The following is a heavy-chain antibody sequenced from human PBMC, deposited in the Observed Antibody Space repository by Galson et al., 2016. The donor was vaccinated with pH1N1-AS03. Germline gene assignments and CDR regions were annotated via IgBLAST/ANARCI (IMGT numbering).Heavy chain of an antibody. CDR2: ISSDASGT. Sequence: SLRLSCAASGFTFSDYAMHRVRQAPGKGLEYVSAISSDASGTYYANSVKGRFTISRDNSKNTVYLQMGSLRAEDMAVYYCARRRSYYDFWSGYSDYWGQGTLVTVSS. CDR3: ARRRSYYDFWSGYSDY. D-gene: IGHD3-3*01. V-gene: IGHV3-64*01. J-gene: IGHJ4*02. CDR1: GFTFSDYA.